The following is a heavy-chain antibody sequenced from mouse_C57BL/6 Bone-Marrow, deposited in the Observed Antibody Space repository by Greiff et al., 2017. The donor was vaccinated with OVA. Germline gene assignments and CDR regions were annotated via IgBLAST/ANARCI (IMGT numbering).Heavy chain of an antibody. Sequence: QVQLQQPGAELVKPGASVKLSCKASGYTFTSYWMQWVKQRPGQGLEWIGEIDPSDSDTNYNQKFKGKATLTVDTSSRTAYMQLSSLTSEDSAVYYCARGITTVGAGDYWGQGTTLTVSS. D-gene: IGHD1-1*01. CDR2: IDPSDSDT. CDR1: GYTFTSYW. V-gene: IGHV1-50*01. J-gene: IGHJ2*01. CDR3: ARGITTVGAGDY.